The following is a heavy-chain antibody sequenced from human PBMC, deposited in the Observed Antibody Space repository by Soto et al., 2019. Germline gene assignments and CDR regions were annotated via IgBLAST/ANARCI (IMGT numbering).Heavy chain of an antibody. CDR3: ARGLGDSSGYFYFDS. D-gene: IGHD3-22*01. CDR1: GGIFRSFA. CDR2: INPILGTP. Sequence: QVQLVQSGAEVKKPGSSVNVSCQASGGIFRSFAMTWLRQAPGQGLEWLGGINPILGTPNYAQNFRDILTIVADQSTSTAYRLLSSLRSDDTAFYFCARGLGDSSGYFYFDSWGQGTLVTVSS. J-gene: IGHJ4*02. V-gene: IGHV1-69*01.